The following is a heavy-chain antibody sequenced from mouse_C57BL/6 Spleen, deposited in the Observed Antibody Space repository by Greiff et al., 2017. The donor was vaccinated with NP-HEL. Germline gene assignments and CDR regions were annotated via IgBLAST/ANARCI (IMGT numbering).Heavy chain of an antibody. CDR1: GYAFSSSW. Sequence: VKLMESGPELVKPGASVKISCKASGYAFSSSWMNWVKQRPGKGLEWIGRIYPGDGDTNYNGKFKGKATLTADKSSSTAYMQLSSLTSEDSAVYFCARGGGLGPFDYWGQGTTLTVSS. V-gene: IGHV1-82*01. CDR2: IYPGDGDT. D-gene: IGHD4-1*01. J-gene: IGHJ2*01. CDR3: ARGGGLGPFDY.